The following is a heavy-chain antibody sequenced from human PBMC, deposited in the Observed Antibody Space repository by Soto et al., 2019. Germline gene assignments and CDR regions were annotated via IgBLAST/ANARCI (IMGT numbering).Heavy chain of an antibody. Sequence: GGSLRLSCAASGFTFSSYAMSWVRQAPGKGLEWVSTISGSGDSTYYADSVKGRFTISRDNSKNTLYLQMNSLRAEDTAVYYCAKEVYGDYARYFQHWGQGTLVTVSS. CDR2: ISGSGDST. J-gene: IGHJ1*01. D-gene: IGHD4-17*01. V-gene: IGHV3-23*01. CDR1: GFTFSSYA. CDR3: AKEVYGDYARYFQH.